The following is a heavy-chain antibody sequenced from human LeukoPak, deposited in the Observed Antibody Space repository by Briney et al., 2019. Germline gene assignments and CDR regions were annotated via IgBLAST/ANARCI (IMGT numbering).Heavy chain of an antibody. Sequence: PSETLSLTCTVSGGSISSYYWSWIRQPPGKGLEWIGYIYYSGSTYYNPSLKSRVTISVDTSKNQFSLKLSSVTAADTAVYYCARDAGYSYGPWDVWGQGTTVTVSS. D-gene: IGHD5-18*01. CDR3: ARDAGYSYGPWDV. CDR1: GGSISSYY. J-gene: IGHJ6*02. V-gene: IGHV4-59*12. CDR2: IYYSGST.